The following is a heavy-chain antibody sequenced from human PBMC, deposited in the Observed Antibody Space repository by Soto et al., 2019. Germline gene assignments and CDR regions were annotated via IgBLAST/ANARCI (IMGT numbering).Heavy chain of an antibody. CDR2: IYWDDDK. CDR1: GFSLRSSGMG. D-gene: IGHD5-12*01. Sequence: QITLKESGPTVVKPTQTLTLTCTFSGFSLRSSGMGVGWIRQPPGKALEWLALIYWDDDKRYSPSLKSRLNNTKDTFKNPVVLPMTNWDREDTATYLCAHSSRWLPLRDDFHIWGQGTMVTVSS. J-gene: IGHJ3*02. V-gene: IGHV2-5*02. CDR3: AHSSRWLPLRDDFHI.